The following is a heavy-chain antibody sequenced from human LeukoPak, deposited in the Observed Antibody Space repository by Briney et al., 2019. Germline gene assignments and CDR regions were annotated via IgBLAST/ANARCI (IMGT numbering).Heavy chain of an antibody. CDR3: VRHVARAFDI. J-gene: IGHJ3*02. V-gene: IGHV4-34*01. CDR1: GVSIASYY. CDR2: INHSGSS. Sequence: KPSETLSLTCTVSGVSIASYYWSWIRQPPGKGLEWIGEINHSGSSKYNPSLKSRVTISIDTSKNQLSLKLSSVTAADTAVYSCVRHVARAFDIWGQGTKVTVSS.